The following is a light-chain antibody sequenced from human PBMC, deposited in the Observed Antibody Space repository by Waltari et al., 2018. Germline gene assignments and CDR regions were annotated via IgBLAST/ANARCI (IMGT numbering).Light chain of an antibody. CDR1: ASNIGGNL. V-gene: IGLV1-44*01. Sequence: QSVLTQPPSASGTPGQRVTIPCSGSASNIGGNLVNWYQQLPGKAPKLLIYRSDHRPSGVPDRFSGSKTGTSASLAISGLQSDDEADYFCASWDDSLNGHWVFGGGTKVTVL. J-gene: IGLJ3*02. CDR2: RSD. CDR3: ASWDDSLNGHWV.